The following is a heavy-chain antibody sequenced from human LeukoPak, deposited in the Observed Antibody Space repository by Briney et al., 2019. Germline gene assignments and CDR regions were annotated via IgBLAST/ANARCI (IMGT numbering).Heavy chain of an antibody. V-gene: IGHV3-30*03. CDR1: GFTFSSYG. Sequence: GRSLRLSCAASGFTFSSYGMHWVRQAPGKGLEWVAVISYDGSNKYHADSVKGRFTISRDNSKNTLYLQMNSLRAEDTAVYYCATGEVMGYWGQGTLVTVSS. CDR3: ATGEVMGY. J-gene: IGHJ4*02. CDR2: ISYDGSNK. D-gene: IGHD3-10*01.